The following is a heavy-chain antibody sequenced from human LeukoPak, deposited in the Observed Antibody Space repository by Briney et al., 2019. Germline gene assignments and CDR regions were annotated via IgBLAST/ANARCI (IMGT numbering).Heavy chain of an antibody. J-gene: IGHJ4*02. CDR3: ASSKETTYYYFDY. CDR1: GGTFSSYA. Sequence: SVKFSCKASGGTFSSYAISWVRQAPGQGLEWMGGIIPIFGTANYAQKFQGRVTITADESTSTAYMELSSLRSEDTAVYYCASSKETTYYYFDYWGQGTLVTVSS. D-gene: IGHD2/OR15-2a*01. V-gene: IGHV1-69*01. CDR2: IIPIFGTA.